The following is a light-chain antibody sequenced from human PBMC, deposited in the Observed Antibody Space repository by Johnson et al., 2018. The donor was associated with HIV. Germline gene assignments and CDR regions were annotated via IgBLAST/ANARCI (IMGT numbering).Light chain of an antibody. J-gene: IGLJ1*01. Sequence: QSVLTQPPSVSAAPGQKVTISCCGSSSNIGKNYVSWYQQLPGTAPKLLIYDNNKRPSGIPDRFSGSKSGTSATLGITGLQTGDEADYYCGTWDSSLSAARVFGTGTKVTVL. CDR1: SSNIGKNY. V-gene: IGLV1-51*01. CDR2: DNN. CDR3: GTWDSSLSAARV.